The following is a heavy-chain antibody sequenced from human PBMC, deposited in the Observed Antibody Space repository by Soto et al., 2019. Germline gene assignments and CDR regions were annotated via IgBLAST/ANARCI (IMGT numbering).Heavy chain of an antibody. D-gene: IGHD6-13*01. V-gene: IGHV1-69*13. Sequence: SVKVSCKASGGTFSSYAISRVRQAPGQGLEWMGGIIPIFGTANYAQKFQGRVTITADESTSTAYMELSSLRSEDTAVYYCARDRYTIAAAGYYYYGMDVWGQGTTVTVSS. CDR2: IIPIFGTA. J-gene: IGHJ6*02. CDR1: GGTFSSYA. CDR3: ARDRYTIAAAGYYYYGMDV.